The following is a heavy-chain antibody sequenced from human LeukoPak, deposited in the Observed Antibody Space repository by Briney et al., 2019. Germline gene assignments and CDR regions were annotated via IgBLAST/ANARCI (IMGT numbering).Heavy chain of an antibody. CDR2: ISTSGSTI. CDR1: GFTFSSYE. D-gene: IGHD3-22*01. J-gene: IGHJ4*02. V-gene: IGHV3-48*03. CDR3: ARDDRRPNYYDSSGYYCYFDY. Sequence: GGSLRLSCAASGFTFSSYEMNWVRQAPGKGLDWVSYISTSGSTIYYADSVKGRFTISRDNAKNSLYLQMNSLRAEDTAVYYCARDDRRPNYYDSSGYYCYFDYWGQGTLVTVSS.